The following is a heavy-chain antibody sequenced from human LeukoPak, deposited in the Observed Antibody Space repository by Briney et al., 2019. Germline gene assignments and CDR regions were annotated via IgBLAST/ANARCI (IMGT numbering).Heavy chain of an antibody. CDR1: GFTFSSYA. Sequence: PGGSLRLSCAASGFTFSSYAMSWVRQAPGKGLEWVSAISGSGGSTYYADSVKGRFTISRDNPKNTLYLQMNSLRAEDTAVYYCAKDALVSTYYYDSSGYYYFDYWGQGTLVTVSS. V-gene: IGHV3-23*01. CDR2: ISGSGGST. D-gene: IGHD3-22*01. CDR3: AKDALVSTYYYDSSGYYYFDY. J-gene: IGHJ4*02.